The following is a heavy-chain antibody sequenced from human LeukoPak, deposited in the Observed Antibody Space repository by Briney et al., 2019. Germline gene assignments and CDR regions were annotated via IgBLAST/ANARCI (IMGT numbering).Heavy chain of an antibody. Sequence: GGSLRLSCAASGFTFSSYAMSWVRQAPGKGLEWVSAISGSGGSTYYADSVKGRFTISRDNSKNTLYLQMNSLRVEDTAVYYCARASQYGSGWRDYFDHWGQGTLVTVSS. J-gene: IGHJ4*02. CDR2: ISGSGGST. CDR3: ARASQYGSGWRDYFDH. V-gene: IGHV3-23*01. CDR1: GFTFSSYA. D-gene: IGHD2-15*01.